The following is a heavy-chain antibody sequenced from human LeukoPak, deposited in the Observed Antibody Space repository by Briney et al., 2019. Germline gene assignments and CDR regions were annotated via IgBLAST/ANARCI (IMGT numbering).Heavy chain of an antibody. Sequence: SVRVSCKASGGTFISYAISWVRQAPGQGLEWMGRIIPIFGTANYAQKVQGRVTITTDESTSTAYMELSSLRSEDTAVYYCARDHRYYYDSSGYYDYNWFDPWGQGTLVTVSS. J-gene: IGHJ5*02. CDR2: IIPIFGTA. D-gene: IGHD3-22*01. V-gene: IGHV1-69*05. CDR3: ARDHRYYYDSSGYYDYNWFDP. CDR1: GGTFISYA.